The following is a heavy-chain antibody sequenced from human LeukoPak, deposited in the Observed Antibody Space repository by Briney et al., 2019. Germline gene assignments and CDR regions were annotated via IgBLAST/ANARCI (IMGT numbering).Heavy chain of an antibody. Sequence: PSETLSLTCTVSGGSISSSSYYWGWIRQPPGKGLEWIGSIYYSGSTYYNPSLKSRVTISVDTSKNQFSLKLSSVTAADTAVYYCARDFYRRRARVFDYWGQGTLVTVSS. D-gene: IGHD3-16*02. V-gene: IGHV4-39*07. CDR3: ARDFYRRRARVFDY. CDR2: IYYSGST. J-gene: IGHJ4*02. CDR1: GGSISSSSYY.